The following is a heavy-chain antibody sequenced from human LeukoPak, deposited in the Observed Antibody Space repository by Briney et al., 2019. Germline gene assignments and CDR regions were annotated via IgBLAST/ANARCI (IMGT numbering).Heavy chain of an antibody. CDR1: GGSISSYY. J-gene: IGHJ3*02. CDR2: IYYSGST. V-gene: IGHV4-59*01. Sequence: SETLSLTCTVSGGSISSYYWSWIRQPPGKGLEWIGYIYYSGSTNYNPSLKCRVTISVDTSKNQFSLKLSSVTAADTAVYYCARDSSVTGDAFDIWGQGTMVTVSS. CDR3: ARDSSVTGDAFDI. D-gene: IGHD6-19*01.